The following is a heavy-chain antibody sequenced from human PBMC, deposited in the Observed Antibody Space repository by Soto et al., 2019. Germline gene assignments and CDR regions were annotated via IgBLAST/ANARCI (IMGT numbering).Heavy chain of an antibody. J-gene: IGHJ4*02. CDR1: GYIFTGYY. V-gene: IGHV1-2*04. D-gene: IGHD6-19*01. CDR2: INPNSGDT. Sequence: ASVKVSCKASGYIFTGYYMHWVRQAPGQGLEWMGWINPNSGDTNYTQKFQGWVTMTRDTSISTAYMELSRLRSDDTAVYYCATSRISIAVAGETEYYFDYWGQGTPVTVS. CDR3: ATSRISIAVAGETEYYFDY.